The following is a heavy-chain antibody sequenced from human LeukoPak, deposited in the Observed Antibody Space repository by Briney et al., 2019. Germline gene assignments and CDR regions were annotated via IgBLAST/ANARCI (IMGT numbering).Heavy chain of an antibody. CDR2: IYYRGST. Sequence: SETLSLTCTVSGGSISGYFWSWIRQPPGKGLEWIAYIYYRGSTKYNPSLESRVTISVDTPKNQFSLELSSVTAADTAVYYCARRPYYDILTGSYYFDYWGQGTLVTVSS. J-gene: IGHJ4*02. V-gene: IGHV4-59*08. D-gene: IGHD3-9*01. CDR3: ARRPYYDILTGSYYFDY. CDR1: GGSISGYF.